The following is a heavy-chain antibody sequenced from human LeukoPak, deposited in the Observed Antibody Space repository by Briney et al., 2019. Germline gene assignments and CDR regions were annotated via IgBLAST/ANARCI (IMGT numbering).Heavy chain of an antibody. Sequence: PSETLSLTCAVYGGSFSGYYWSWIRQPPGKGLEWIGEINHSGSTYYNPSLKSRVTISVDRSKNQFSLKLSSVTAADTAVYYCARFRHYYYYYMDVWGKGTTVTVSS. CDR1: GGSFSGYY. J-gene: IGHJ6*03. CDR2: INHSGST. CDR3: ARFRHYYYYYMDV. V-gene: IGHV4-34*01.